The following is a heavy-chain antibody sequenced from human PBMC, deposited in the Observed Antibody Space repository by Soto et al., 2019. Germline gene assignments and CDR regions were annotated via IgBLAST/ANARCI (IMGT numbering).Heavy chain of an antibody. CDR3: ARGARPLFDY. J-gene: IGHJ4*02. CDR2: INHSGST. Sequence: SETLSLTCAVYGGSFSGYYWSWIRQPPGKGLEWIGEINHSGSTNYNPSLKSRVTISVDTSKNQFSLKLGSVTAADTAVYYCARGARPLFDYWGQGTLVTVSS. CDR1: GGSFSGYY. V-gene: IGHV4-34*01. D-gene: IGHD1-26*01.